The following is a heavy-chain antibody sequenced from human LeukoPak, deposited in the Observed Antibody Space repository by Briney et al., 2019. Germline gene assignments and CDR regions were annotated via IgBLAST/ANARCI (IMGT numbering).Heavy chain of an antibody. D-gene: IGHD3-3*01. CDR2: IYYSGST. Sequence: SQTLSLTCTVSGGSISSGDYYWSWIRQPPGKGLEWIGYIYYSGSTYCNPSLKSRVTISVDTSKNQFSLKLSSVTAADTAVYYCARYQSRLRFLEWLSNFDYWGQGSLVTVSS. CDR1: GGSISSGDYY. J-gene: IGHJ4*02. V-gene: IGHV4-30-4*08. CDR3: ARYQSRLRFLEWLSNFDY.